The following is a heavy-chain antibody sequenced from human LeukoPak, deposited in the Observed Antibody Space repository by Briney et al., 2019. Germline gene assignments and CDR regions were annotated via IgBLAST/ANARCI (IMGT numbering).Heavy chain of an antibody. CDR2: INAGNGNT. J-gene: IGHJ4*02. Sequence: GASVKVSCKASGYTFNAHGMSWVRQAPGQRLEWMGWINAGNGNTKYSQKFQGRVTITRDTSASTAYMELSSLRSEDTAVYYCARVRSPGDYIDYWGQGTLVTVSS. CDR1: GYTFNAHG. D-gene: IGHD4-17*01. CDR3: ARVRSPGDYIDY. V-gene: IGHV1-3*01.